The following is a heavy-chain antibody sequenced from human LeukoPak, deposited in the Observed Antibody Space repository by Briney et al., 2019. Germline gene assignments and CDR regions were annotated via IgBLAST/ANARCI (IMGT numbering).Heavy chain of an antibody. V-gene: IGHV3-7*01. J-gene: IGHJ4*02. Sequence: GGSLRLSCAASGFTFSSYWMSWVRQAPGKGLEWVANIKQDGSEKYYVDSVKGRFTISRDNAKNTLYLQMNSLGAEDTAVYYCAARPDSHRGPYDYWGQGTLVTVSS. CDR3: AARPDSHRGPYDY. CDR1: GFTFSSYW. D-gene: IGHD3-16*01. CDR2: IKQDGSEK.